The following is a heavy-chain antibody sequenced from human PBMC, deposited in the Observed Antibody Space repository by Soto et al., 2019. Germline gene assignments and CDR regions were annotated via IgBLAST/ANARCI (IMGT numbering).Heavy chain of an antibody. CDR2: ISAYNGNT. V-gene: IGHV1-18*04. D-gene: IGHD1-26*01. Sequence: ASVKVSCKASGYTLTYRYLHWVRQAPGQGLEWMGWISAYNGNTNYAQKLQGRVTMTTDTSTSTAYMELRSLRSDDTAVYYCARDRVGAPYFDYWGQGTLVTVSS. CDR1: GYTLTYRY. CDR3: ARDRVGAPYFDY. J-gene: IGHJ4*02.